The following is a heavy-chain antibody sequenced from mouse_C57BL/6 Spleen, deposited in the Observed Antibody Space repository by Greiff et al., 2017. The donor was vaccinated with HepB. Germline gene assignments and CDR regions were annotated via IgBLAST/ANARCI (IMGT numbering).Heavy chain of an antibody. CDR2: ISSGGGTN. CDR1: GFTFSDYG. J-gene: IGHJ3*01. D-gene: IGHD2-10*02. CDR3: ASSPLTSTWFAC. Sequence: DVMLVESGGGFVKPGGSLKLSCAASGFTFSDYGMHWVRQAPEQGLEWVAYISSGGGTNKYAEKLKGRSTISGDNANNTVFLQIISLTSEDTAIYYCASSPLTSTWFACWGQGTLVTVSA. V-gene: IGHV5-17*01.